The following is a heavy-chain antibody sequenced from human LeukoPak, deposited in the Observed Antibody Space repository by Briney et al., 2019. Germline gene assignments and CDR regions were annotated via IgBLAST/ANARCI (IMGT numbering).Heavy chain of an antibody. CDR3: ARDTKYAFDN. CDR1: GFTFSSYS. J-gene: IGHJ4*02. Sequence: GGSLRLSCAASGFTFSSYSMNWVRQAPGKGLEWISYIGISSGNTKYADSVRGRFTISGDKAKNSVYLQMNSLRVEDTAVYYCARDTKYAFDNWGQGTLVTVSS. CDR2: IGISSGNT. D-gene: IGHD2-2*01. V-gene: IGHV3-48*01.